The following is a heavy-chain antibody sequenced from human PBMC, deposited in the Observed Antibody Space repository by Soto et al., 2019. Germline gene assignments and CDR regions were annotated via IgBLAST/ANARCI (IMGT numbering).Heavy chain of an antibody. D-gene: IGHD3-9*01. CDR1: GGSISSSSYY. CDR3: ARDHYVYDILTGYGYYYGMDV. CDR2: IYYSGST. J-gene: IGHJ6*02. V-gene: IGHV4-39*02. Sequence: SETLSLTCAVSGGSISSSSYYWGWIRQPPGKGLEWIGSIYYSGSTYYNPSLKSRVTISVDTSKNQFSLKLSSVTAADTAVYYCARDHYVYDILTGYGYYYGMDVWGQGTTVTVSS.